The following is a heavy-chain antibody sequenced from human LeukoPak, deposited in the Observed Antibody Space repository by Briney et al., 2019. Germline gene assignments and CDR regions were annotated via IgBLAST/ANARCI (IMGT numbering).Heavy chain of an antibody. CDR2: IIPIFGTA. D-gene: IGHD6-13*01. V-gene: IGHV1-69*05. Sequence: SVKVSCKASGGTFSTYTISWLRQAPGQGLEWMGGIIPIFGTANSAQKFQGRVTITTDESTSTAYMELSSLRSEDTAVYYCARRFSSSWYSDFDCWGQGTLVTVSS. CDR3: ARRFSSSWYSDFDC. J-gene: IGHJ4*02. CDR1: GGTFSTYT.